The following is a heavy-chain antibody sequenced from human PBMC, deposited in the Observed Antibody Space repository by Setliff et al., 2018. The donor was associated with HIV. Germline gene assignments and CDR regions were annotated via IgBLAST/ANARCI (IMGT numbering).Heavy chain of an antibody. J-gene: IGHJ4*02. V-gene: IGHV3-48*01. CDR3: ARGESRYDYGGTDY. D-gene: IGHD3-16*01. CDR1: GFTFSSYT. CDR2: ISSSSSTI. Sequence: GSLRLSCAASGFTFSSYTMNWVRQAPGKGLEWVSYISSSSSTIYYADSVKGRFTISRDNAKNSLYLQMNSLRAEDTAVYYCARGESRYDYGGTDYWGQGTLVTVSS.